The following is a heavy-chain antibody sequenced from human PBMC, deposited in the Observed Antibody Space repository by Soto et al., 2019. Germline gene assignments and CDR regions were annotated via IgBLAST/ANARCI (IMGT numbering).Heavy chain of an antibody. V-gene: IGHV4-39*01. D-gene: IGHD6-13*01. Sequence: QLQLQESGPGLVKPSETLSLTCTVSGGSISSSSYYWGWIRQPPGKGLEWIGSIYYSGSTYYNPSLKSRVTISVDTSKNQFSLKLSSVTAADTAVYYCARPAMTQTAAGPYYYYGMDVWGQGTTVTVSS. CDR3: ARPAMTQTAAGPYYYYGMDV. J-gene: IGHJ6*02. CDR2: IYYSGST. CDR1: GGSISSSSYY.